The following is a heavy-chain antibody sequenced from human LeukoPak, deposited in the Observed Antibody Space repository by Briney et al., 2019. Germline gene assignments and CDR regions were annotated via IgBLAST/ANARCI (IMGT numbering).Heavy chain of an antibody. CDR3: ARAYNWNLDY. D-gene: IGHD1-20*01. CDR2: ISSSSSYI. J-gene: IGHJ4*02. V-gene: IGHV3-21*01. Sequence: GGSLRLSCAASGFTFSSYTMNWVRQAPGKGLEWISSISSSSSYIYHADSVKGRFTISRDNAKNSLYLQTNSLRAEDTAVYYCARAYNWNLDYWGQGTLVAVSS. CDR1: GFTFSSYT.